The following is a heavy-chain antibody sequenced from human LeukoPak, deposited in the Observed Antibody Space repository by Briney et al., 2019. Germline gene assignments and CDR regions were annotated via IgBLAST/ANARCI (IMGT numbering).Heavy chain of an antibody. CDR1: EFSFGNYA. Sequence: GGSLRLSCAASEFSFGNYAMSWVRQAPGKGLQWVSAITSSGSGTYYADSVKGRFTISRDNSKNTLYLQMNSLRAEDTAVYYRAKKMGTGNFYFDYWGQGTLVTVSS. CDR3: AKKMGTGNFYFDY. J-gene: IGHJ4*02. CDR2: ITSSGSGT. V-gene: IGHV3-23*01. D-gene: IGHD3-10*01.